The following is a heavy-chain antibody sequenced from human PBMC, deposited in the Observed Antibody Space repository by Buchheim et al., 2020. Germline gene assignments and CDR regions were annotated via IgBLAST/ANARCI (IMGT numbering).Heavy chain of an antibody. CDR2: TGNKANYYST. CDR3: ARGYYDSSGAQGMEY. Sequence: EVQLVESGGGLVQPGGSLRLSCAASGFNFSDHYMDWVRQVPGKGLEWVGRTGNKANYYSTQYAASVQGRFTISRDDSMNSVFPQMNSLKSEDTGVYYCARGYYDSSGAQGMEYWGQGAL. CDR1: GFNFSDHY. V-gene: IGHV3-72*01. D-gene: IGHD3-22*01. J-gene: IGHJ4*02.